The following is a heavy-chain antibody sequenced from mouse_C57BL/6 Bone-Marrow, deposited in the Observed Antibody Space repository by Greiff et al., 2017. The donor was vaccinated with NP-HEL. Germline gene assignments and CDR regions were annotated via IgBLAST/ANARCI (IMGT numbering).Heavy chain of an antibody. CDR2: INPNYGTT. Sequence: VQLQQSGPELVKPGASVQISCKASGYSFTDSNMNWVKQSNGKSLEWIGVINPNYGTTSYNQKFKGKATLTVDPSSSTAYMQLNSLTSEDSAVYYWARLWLRQRRYYAMDYWGQGTSVTVSS. CDR1: GYSFTDSN. V-gene: IGHV1-39*01. D-gene: IGHD2-2*01. J-gene: IGHJ4*01. CDR3: ARLWLRQRRYYAMDY.